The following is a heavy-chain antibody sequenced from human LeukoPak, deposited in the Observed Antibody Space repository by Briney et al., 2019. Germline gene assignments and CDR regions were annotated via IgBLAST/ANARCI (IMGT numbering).Heavy chain of an antibody. CDR1: GGSFSGYY. Sequence: PSETLSLTCAVYGGSFSGYYWSWIRQPPGKGLEWIGEINHSGSTNYNPSLKSRVTISVDTSKNQFSLKLSPVTAADTAAYYCARGGYSSVWGQGTLVTVSS. CDR3: ARGGYSSV. J-gene: IGHJ4*02. D-gene: IGHD6-13*01. V-gene: IGHV4-34*01. CDR2: INHSGST.